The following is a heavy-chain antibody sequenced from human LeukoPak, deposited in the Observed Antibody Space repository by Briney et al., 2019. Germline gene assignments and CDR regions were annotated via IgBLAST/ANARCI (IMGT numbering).Heavy chain of an antibody. CDR1: GGSISSYY. CDR2: IYYSGST. V-gene: IGHV4-59*12. Sequence: SETLSLTCTVSGGSISSYYWSWIRQPPGKGLEWIGYIYYSGSTNYNPSLKSRVTISVDTSKNQFSLKLSSVTAADTAVYYCARDIAVAGTSGYWGQGTLVTVSS. J-gene: IGHJ4*02. CDR3: ARDIAVAGTSGY. D-gene: IGHD6-19*01.